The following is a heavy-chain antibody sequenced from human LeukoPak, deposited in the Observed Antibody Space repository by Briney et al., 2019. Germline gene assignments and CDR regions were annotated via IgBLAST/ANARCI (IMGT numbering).Heavy chain of an antibody. CDR1: GFTFSSYA. CDR2: ISGSGSYI. V-gene: IGHV3-23*01. Sequence: GGSLRLSCAASGFTFSSYAMSWVRQAPGKGLEWVSVISGSGSYIYYGDSVKGRFTVSRDNSKDTLYLQMNNLRAEDTAVYYCTKDHGSSPWFSVSWGQGTLATVSS. CDR3: TKDHGSSPWFSVS. D-gene: IGHD6-19*01. J-gene: IGHJ5*02.